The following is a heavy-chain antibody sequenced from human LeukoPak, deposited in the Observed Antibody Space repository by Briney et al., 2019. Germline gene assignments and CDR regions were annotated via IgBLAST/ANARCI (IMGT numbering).Heavy chain of an antibody. D-gene: IGHD6-19*01. V-gene: IGHV3-7*01. CDR2: IKQDGSEK. Sequence: PGGSLRLSCAASGFTFSSYWMSWVRQAPGKGLEWVANIKQDGSEKYYVDSVKGRFTISRDNAKNSLYLQMNSLRAEDTAVYYCARHALPGYSSGWYINWGQGTLVTVSS. CDR3: ARHALPGYSSGWYIN. J-gene: IGHJ4*02. CDR1: GFTFSSYW.